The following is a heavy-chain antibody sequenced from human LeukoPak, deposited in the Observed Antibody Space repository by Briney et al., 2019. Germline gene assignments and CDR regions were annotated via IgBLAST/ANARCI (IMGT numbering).Heavy chain of an antibody. V-gene: IGHV3-23*01. CDR1: GFTCSSYA. CDR2: ISGSGGST. D-gene: IGHD1-26*01. J-gene: IGHJ4*02. Sequence: GGSLRLSCAASGFTCSSYAMSWVRQAPGKGLEWVSAISGSGGSTYYADSVKGRFTISRDNSKNTLYLQMNSLRAEDTAVYYCAKSSGYSGSYSADYWGQGTLVTVSS. CDR3: AKSSGYSGSYSADY.